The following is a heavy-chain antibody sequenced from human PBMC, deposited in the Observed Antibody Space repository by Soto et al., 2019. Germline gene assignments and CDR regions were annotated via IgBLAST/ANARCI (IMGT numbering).Heavy chain of an antibody. D-gene: IGHD2-8*02. CDR2: IFYSGST. J-gene: IGHJ4*02. CDR1: GGSISSSSYY. V-gene: IGHV4-39*07. Sequence: LSLTCTVSGGSISSSSYYWGWIRQPPGKGLEWIGSIFYSGSTYYNPSLKSRVTISVDTSKNQFSLKLTSVTAADTAVYYCARDKITGLFDYWGQGTLVTVSS. CDR3: ARDKITGLFDY.